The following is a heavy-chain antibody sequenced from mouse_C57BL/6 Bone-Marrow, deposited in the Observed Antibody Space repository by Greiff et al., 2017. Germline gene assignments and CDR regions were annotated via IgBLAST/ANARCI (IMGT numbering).Heavy chain of an antibody. CDR1: GYTFTSYW. D-gene: IGHD1-1*01. V-gene: IGHV1-69*01. CDR3: AKYDYYGSSYKDYAMDY. Sequence: QVQLQQPGAELVMPGASVKLSCKASGYTFTSYWMHWVKQRPGQGLEWIGEIDPSDSYTNYNQKLKGKSTLTVDKSSSTAYMQLSSLTSEDSAVYYCAKYDYYGSSYKDYAMDYWGQGTSVTVSS. J-gene: IGHJ4*01. CDR2: IDPSDSYT.